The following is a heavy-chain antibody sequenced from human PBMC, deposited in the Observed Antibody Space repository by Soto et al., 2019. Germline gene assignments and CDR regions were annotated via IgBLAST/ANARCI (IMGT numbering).Heavy chain of an antibody. D-gene: IGHD3-16*01. CDR2: IYQSGST. CDR1: GGSISTSNW. Sequence: QVQLQEAGPGLVKPSGTLSLTCAVSGGSISTSNWWSWVRQPPEKGLEWIGEIYQSGSTNYNPSLKSRVTISLDQSKNQFSLILSSVTAADTAVYYCARRIYGDWYFDLWGRGTLVTVSS. V-gene: IGHV4-4*02. CDR3: ARRIYGDWYFDL. J-gene: IGHJ2*01.